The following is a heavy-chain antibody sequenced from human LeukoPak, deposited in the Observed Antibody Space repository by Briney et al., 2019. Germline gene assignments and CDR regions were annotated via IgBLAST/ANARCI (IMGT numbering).Heavy chain of an antibody. CDR3: ARTHSGTYYSFDH. D-gene: IGHD1-26*01. J-gene: IGHJ4*02. V-gene: IGHV4-39*01. Sequence: SETLSLTCTVSGGSISSSGFYWGWIRQPPGKGLEWIGSIYYTGSTYYNPSLKSRVTISVDTSKNQLSLKLSSVTAADTAVYYCARTHSGTYYSFDHWGQGTLVTVSS. CDR2: IYYTGST. CDR1: GGSISSSGFY.